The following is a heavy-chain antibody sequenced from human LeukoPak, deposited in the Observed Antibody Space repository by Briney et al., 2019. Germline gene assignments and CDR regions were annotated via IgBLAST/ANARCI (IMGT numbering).Heavy chain of an antibody. V-gene: IGHV3-30*18. CDR1: GCTFSSYG. CDR3: AKDRSLTVANYFDY. CDR2: ISYDGRNK. D-gene: IGHD4-23*01. J-gene: IGHJ4*02. Sequence: GGALRVSCADSGCTFSSYGMHWVRKAPGKGLEWVAVISYDGRNKYFAASVQGRFTISRDNSKNTLYLQMNSLRAEDTAVYYCAKDRSLTVANYFDYWGQGTLVTVSS.